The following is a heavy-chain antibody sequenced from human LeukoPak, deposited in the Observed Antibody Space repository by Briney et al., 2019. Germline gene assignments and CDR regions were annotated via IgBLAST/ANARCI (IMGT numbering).Heavy chain of an antibody. CDR2: IYSDNT. D-gene: IGHD3-22*01. CDR3: AKGSYYDSSGYLFDY. J-gene: IGHJ4*02. Sequence: GGSLRPSCAASGFTVSSNYMSWVRQAPGKGLEWVSFIYSDNTHYSDSVKGRFTISRDNSKNTLYLQMNSLRAEDTAVYYCAKGSYYDSSGYLFDYWGQGTLVTVSS. V-gene: IGHV3-66*03. CDR1: GFTVSSNY.